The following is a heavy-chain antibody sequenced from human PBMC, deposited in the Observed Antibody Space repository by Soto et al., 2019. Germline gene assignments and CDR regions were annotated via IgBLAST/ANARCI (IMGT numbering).Heavy chain of an antibody. D-gene: IGHD2-15*01. CDR3: ARGLECRGYCLDKPTWFGP. Sequence: QVQLVQSGAEVKKSGSSVKVSCKASGGTFSTYTFSWVRQAPGQGLEWMGRIIPIFGTPYYAQKFQGRVTITADKSTSTVCMELSSLGSDDTAVYFCARGLECRGYCLDKPTWFGPWGQGTLVTVSS. V-gene: IGHV1-69*06. J-gene: IGHJ5*02. CDR1: GGTFSTYT. CDR2: IIPIFGTP.